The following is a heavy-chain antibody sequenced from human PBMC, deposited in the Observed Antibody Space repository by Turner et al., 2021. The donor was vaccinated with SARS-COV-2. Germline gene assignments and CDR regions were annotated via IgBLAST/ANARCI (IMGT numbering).Heavy chain of an antibody. CDR2: IYYSGST. CDR1: GASISSSSYY. D-gene: IGHD5-12*01. CDR3: ATTPWLRGHFDY. Sequence: QLRLQESGPGLVKPSETLSLTCTVSGASISSSSYYWGWIRQPPGKGLEWIGSIYYSGSTYYNPSLKSRVTISVDTSKNQFSLKLSSVTAADTAVYYCATTPWLRGHFDYWGQGTLVTVSS. J-gene: IGHJ4*02. V-gene: IGHV4-39*01.